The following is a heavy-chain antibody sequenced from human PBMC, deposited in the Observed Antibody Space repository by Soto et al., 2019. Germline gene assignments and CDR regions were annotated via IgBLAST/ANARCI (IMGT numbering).Heavy chain of an antibody. D-gene: IGHD3-10*01. CDR2: ISYDGSNK. CDR1: GFTFSSYA. V-gene: IGHV3-30-3*01. J-gene: IGHJ6*02. CDR3: ARKWNYYGSGSLENGMDV. Sequence: PGGSLRLSCAASGFTFSSYAMHWVRQAPGKGLEWVAVISYDGSNKYYADSVKGRFTISRDNSKNTLYLQMNSLRAEDTAVYYCARKWNYYGSGSLENGMDVWGQGTTVTVSS.